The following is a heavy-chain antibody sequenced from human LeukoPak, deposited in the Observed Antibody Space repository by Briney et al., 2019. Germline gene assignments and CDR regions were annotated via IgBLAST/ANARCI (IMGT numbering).Heavy chain of an antibody. D-gene: IGHD5-18*01. CDR1: GFTFSSYG. V-gene: IGHV3-30*18. CDR2: ISYDGSNK. Sequence: GGSLRLSCAASGFTFSSYGMHWVRQAPGKGLEWVAVISYDGSNKYYADSVKGRFTISRDNSKNTLYLQMNSLRAEDTAVYYCAKDRVRIQLWLPRNYFDYWGQGSLVTVSS. CDR3: AKDRVRIQLWLPRNYFDY. J-gene: IGHJ4*02.